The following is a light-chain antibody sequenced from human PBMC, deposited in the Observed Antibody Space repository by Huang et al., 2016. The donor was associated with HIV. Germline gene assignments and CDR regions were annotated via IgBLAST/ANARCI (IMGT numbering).Light chain of an antibody. CDR1: QGISNS. CDR2: AAA. J-gene: IGKJ1*01. Sequence: DIQMTQSPSSLSASVGDRVTITCRARQGISNSLAWYQQKPGKAPKLLLYAAARLESGVPSRFSGSGSGTDYTLTISILQPEDFATYYCQQYYSTPQTFGQGTKVEIK. V-gene: IGKV1-NL1*01. CDR3: QQYYSTPQT.